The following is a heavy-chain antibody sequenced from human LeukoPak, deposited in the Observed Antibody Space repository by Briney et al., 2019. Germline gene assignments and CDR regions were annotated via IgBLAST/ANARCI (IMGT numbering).Heavy chain of an antibody. CDR1: GFTFSNAW. CDR3: AKDGVGYSSSWYGTYAGNWFDP. V-gene: IGHV3-15*01. CDR2: IKIKTDDGTT. Sequence: GGSLRLACAASGFTFSNAWMSWVRQAPGKGREWVGRIKIKTDDGTTDYPAPVKSRFTISRDDSQNTLYLQMNSLRAEDTAVYYCAKDGVGYSSSWYGTYAGNWFDPWGQGTLVTVSS. D-gene: IGHD6-13*01. J-gene: IGHJ5*02.